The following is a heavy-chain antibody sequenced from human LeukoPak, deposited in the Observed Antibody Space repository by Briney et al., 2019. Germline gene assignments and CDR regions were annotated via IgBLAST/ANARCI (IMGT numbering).Heavy chain of an antibody. CDR3: ARESVGATYYYYYYMDV. J-gene: IGHJ6*03. D-gene: IGHD1-26*01. CDR1: GYTFTSYD. Sequence: VASVKVSCKASGYTFTSYDINWVRQATGQGLEWMGWMNPNSGNTGYAQKLQGRVTITRNTSISTAYMELSSLRSEDTAVYYCARESVGATYYYYYYMDVWGKGTTVTVSS. CDR2: MNPNSGNT. V-gene: IGHV1-8*03.